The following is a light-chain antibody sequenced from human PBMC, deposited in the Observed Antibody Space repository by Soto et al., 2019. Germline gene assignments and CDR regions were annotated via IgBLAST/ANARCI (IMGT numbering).Light chain of an antibody. Sequence: DIQMTQSPSTLSASVGDRVIITCRASQSISAWLAWYQQKPGKAPKLLIYKASSLESWVPSRFSGSGSGTEFTLTISGLQPDDFATYYCQQYNSNPLTFGGGTKVEIK. V-gene: IGKV1-5*03. J-gene: IGKJ4*01. CDR1: QSISAW. CDR3: QQYNSNPLT. CDR2: KAS.